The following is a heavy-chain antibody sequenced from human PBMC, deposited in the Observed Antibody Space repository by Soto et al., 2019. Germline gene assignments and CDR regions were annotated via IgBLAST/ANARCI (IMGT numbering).Heavy chain of an antibody. CDR1: GFTFSSYA. D-gene: IGHD3-3*01. J-gene: IGHJ4*02. CDR2: ISGSGGST. CDR3: AAIFGVVIPGY. V-gene: IGHV3-23*01. Sequence: EVQLLESGGGLVQPGGSLRLSCAASGFTFSSYAMNWVRQAPGKGLEWVSAISGSGGSTYYADSVKGRFTISRDNSKNTLYLQMNSMRAEDTAVYYCAAIFGVVIPGYWGQGTLVTVSS.